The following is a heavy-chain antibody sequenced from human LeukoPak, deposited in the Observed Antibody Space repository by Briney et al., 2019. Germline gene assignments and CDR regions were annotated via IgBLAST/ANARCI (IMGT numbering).Heavy chain of an antibody. CDR2: INHSGST. CDR1: GGSFSGYY. J-gene: IGHJ5*02. V-gene: IGHV4-34*01. D-gene: IGHD1-26*01. CDR3: ARDRILGAKVSWFDP. Sequence: SETLSLTCAVYGGSFSGYYWSWIRQPPGKGLEWIGEINHSGSTNYNPSLKSRVTISVDTSKNQFSLKPSSVTAADTAVYYCARDRILGAKVSWFDPWGQGTLVTVSS.